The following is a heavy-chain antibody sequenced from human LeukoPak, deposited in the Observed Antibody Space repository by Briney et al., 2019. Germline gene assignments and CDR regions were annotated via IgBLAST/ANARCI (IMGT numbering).Heavy chain of an antibody. CDR3: AKGAPSSSSIFDF. D-gene: IGHD6-6*01. V-gene: IGHV3-23*01. CDR2: LSGSGGDT. J-gene: IGHJ4*02. CDR1: GFTFGHNA. Sequence: GGSLRPSCVASGFTFGHNAMAWVRQAPGKRLEWVSALSGSGGDTFYADSVKGRFTISRDNSKNTLYLQLSSLRPDDTAVYYCAKGAPSSSSIFDFWGPGTLVTVSS.